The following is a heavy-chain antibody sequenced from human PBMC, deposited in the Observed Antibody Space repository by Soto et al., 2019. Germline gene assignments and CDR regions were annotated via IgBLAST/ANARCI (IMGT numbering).Heavy chain of an antibody. J-gene: IGHJ6*02. CDR3: ARVKVGGDCGYVRYYYYDSGMDV. CDR1: GGSFSGYY. Sequence: QVQLQQWGAGLLKPSETLSLTCAVYGGSFSGYYWSWIRQPPGKGVEWIGEINHSGSTNYNPTLKSRVTRYVEKFKSRFSMKMNSATAADTAVYYCARVKVGGDCGYVRYYYYDSGMDVWGQGTTVTVSS. CDR2: INHSGST. V-gene: IGHV4-34*01. D-gene: IGHD5-12*01.